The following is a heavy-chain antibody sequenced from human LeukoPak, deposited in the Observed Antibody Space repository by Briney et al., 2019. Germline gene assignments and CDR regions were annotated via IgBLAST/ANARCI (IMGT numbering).Heavy chain of an antibody. V-gene: IGHV3-23*01. CDR1: VFTFSSYA. J-gene: IGHJ4*02. D-gene: IGHD3-9*01. Sequence: GGSLRLSCAASVFTFSSYAMSGVRQAPGRGVEWVSANCGSGGSTYYEDFVKGRFTICRDNSKNALYLQMNSLRAEDTAVYCCAKVQVGYFDWLAPIDYWGQGTLVTVSS. CDR3: AKVQVGYFDWLAPIDY. CDR2: NCGSGGST.